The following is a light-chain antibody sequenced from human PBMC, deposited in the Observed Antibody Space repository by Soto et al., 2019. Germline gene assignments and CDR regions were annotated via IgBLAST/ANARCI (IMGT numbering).Light chain of an antibody. V-gene: IGLV2-23*02. CDR3: CSYAGSHYV. CDR2: EVS. CDR1: SSDVGSYNL. Sequence: QSALTQPASVSGSPGHSITISCTGTSSDVGSYNLVSWYQQHPGKAPKLMIYEVSKRPSGVSNRFSGSKSGNTASLTISGLQAEDEADYYCCSYAGSHYVFGTGTKVTVL. J-gene: IGLJ1*01.